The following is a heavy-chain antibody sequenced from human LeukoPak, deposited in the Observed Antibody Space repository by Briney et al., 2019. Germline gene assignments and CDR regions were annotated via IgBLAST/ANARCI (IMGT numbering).Heavy chain of an antibody. Sequence: GGSLRLSCAASGFTFSSYAMEWVRQAPGRGLVWVSSITGSSDSIYYADSVKGRFTISRDNAKNSVYLQMNSLRAEDTAVYYCARLVCSTIPCYGKFYFDSWGQGTLVPVSS. CDR3: ARLVCSTIPCYGKFYFDS. CDR2: ITGSSDSI. D-gene: IGHD2-2*01. CDR1: GFTFSSYA. V-gene: IGHV3-21*01. J-gene: IGHJ4*02.